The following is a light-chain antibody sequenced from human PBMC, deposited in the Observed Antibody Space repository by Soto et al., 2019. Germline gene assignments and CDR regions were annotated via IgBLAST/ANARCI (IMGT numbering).Light chain of an antibody. CDR2: DAS. J-gene: IGKJ4*01. CDR1: KSVSSY. Sequence: EIVLTQSPATLSLSPGERATLSCRASKSVSSYLAWYQPKPGQAPRLLIYDASNRATGIPARFSGSGSGTDFTLTISSLEPADFAVYDGQHRSYWRLTFGGGTMAEFK. V-gene: IGKV3-11*01. CDR3: QHRSYWRLT.